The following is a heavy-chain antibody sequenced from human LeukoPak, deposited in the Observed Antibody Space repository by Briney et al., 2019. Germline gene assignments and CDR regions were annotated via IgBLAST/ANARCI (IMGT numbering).Heavy chain of an antibody. CDR2: ISGSGGST. CDR3: AKDGYYDSSGDAHFDY. D-gene: IGHD3-22*01. Sequence: GGSLRLSCGASGFTFSSYAMSWVRQAPGKGLEWVSAISGSGGSTYYADSVKGRFTISRDNSKNTLYLQMNSLRAEDTAVYYCAKDGYYDSSGDAHFDYWGQGTLVTVSS. J-gene: IGHJ4*02. CDR1: GFTFSSYA. V-gene: IGHV3-23*01.